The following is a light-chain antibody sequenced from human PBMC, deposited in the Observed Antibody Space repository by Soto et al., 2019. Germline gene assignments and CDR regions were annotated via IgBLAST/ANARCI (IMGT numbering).Light chain of an antibody. CDR1: QSISSW. J-gene: IGKJ3*01. V-gene: IGKV1-5*01. CDR2: DAS. CDR3: QQYNSLFT. Sequence: DIQMTQSPSTLSASVGDRVTITCRASQSISSWLAWYQQKPGKAPKLLIYDASSLESGVPSRFSGSGSGTEFTLTISSLQPDDFATHYCQQYNSLFTFGPGTKVDIK.